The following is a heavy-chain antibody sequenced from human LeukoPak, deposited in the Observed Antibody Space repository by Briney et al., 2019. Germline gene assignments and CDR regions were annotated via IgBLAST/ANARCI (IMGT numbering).Heavy chain of an antibody. D-gene: IGHD3-10*01. J-gene: IGHJ4*02. CDR1: GFTFSNYW. Sequence: GGSLRLSCAASGFTFSNYWMHWVRQAPGKGLVWVSRLNADGNSITYADSVRGRFTISRDNAKNTVHLQMNSLRDEDTAVYYCAKDRGLESYGLEYWGQGTLVIVSS. CDR3: AKDRGLESYGLEY. CDR2: LNADGNSI. V-gene: IGHV3-74*01.